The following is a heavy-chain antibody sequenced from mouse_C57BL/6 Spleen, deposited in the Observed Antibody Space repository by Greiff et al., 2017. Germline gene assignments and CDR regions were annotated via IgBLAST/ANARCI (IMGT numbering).Heavy chain of an antibody. D-gene: IGHD2-5*01. CDR2: IYPGDGDT. CDR3: ARSYYSNYVGMDY. Sequence: VQLQQSGPELVTPGASVKISCKASGYAFSSSWMNWVKQRPGKGLEWIGRIYPGDGDTNYNGKFKGKATLTADKSSSTAYMQLSSLTSEDSAVYFCARSYYSNYVGMDYWGQGTSVTVSS. J-gene: IGHJ4*01. CDR1: GYAFSSSW. V-gene: IGHV1-82*01.